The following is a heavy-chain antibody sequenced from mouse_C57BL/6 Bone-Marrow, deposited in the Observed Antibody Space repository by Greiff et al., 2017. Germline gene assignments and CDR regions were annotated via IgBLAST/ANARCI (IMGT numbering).Heavy chain of an antibody. V-gene: IGHV6-3*01. CDR1: GFTFSNYW. CDR3: TGGYDDDY. Sequence: VMLVVSGGGLVQPGGSMKLSCVASGFTFSNYWMYWVRQSPEKGLEWVAQIRLKSDNYATHFAGSVKVRFTISRVDSKSSVYLQYNHLMSEGTGIYYVTGGYDDDYWGQGSTLTVCS. CDR2: IRLKSDNYAT. J-gene: IGHJ2*01. D-gene: IGHD2-2*01.